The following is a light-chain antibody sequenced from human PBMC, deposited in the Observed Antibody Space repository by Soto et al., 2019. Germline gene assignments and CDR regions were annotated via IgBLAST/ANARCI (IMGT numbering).Light chain of an antibody. Sequence: EIVLTQSPGTLPLSPGERATLSCRASQSVSKSYLAWYQQKPGQAPRLLIFGASSRATGIPDRFSGSGSGTDFTLTISRLEPEDFAVYYCQQYGSSPITFGQGTGLEIK. J-gene: IGKJ5*01. CDR3: QQYGSSPIT. CDR2: GAS. CDR1: QSVSKSY. V-gene: IGKV3-20*01.